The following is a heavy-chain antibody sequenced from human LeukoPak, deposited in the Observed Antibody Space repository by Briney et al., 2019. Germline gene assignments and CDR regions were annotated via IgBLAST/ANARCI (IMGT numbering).Heavy chain of an antibody. V-gene: IGHV3-21*01. CDR1: GFTFSSYS. J-gene: IGHJ5*02. CDR3: ARGSDGENPLFDP. CDR2: ISSSSSYI. Sequence: SGRSLRLSCAASGFTFSSYSMKWVRQAPGKGLEWVSSISSSSSYIYYADSVKGRFTISRDNAKNSLYLQMNSLRAEDTAVYYCARGSDGENPLFDPWGQGTLVTVSS. D-gene: IGHD3-10*01.